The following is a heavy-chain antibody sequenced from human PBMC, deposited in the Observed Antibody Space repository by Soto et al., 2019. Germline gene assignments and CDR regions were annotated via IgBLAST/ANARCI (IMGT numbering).Heavy chain of an antibody. Sequence: SETLSLTCTVSGGSISSGGYYWSWIRQHPGKGLEWIGYIYYSGNTYYNPSLKSRVTISVDTSKNQFSLKLSSVTAADTAVYYCARATCSSTSCYAWLVWFDPWGQGTPVTVSS. V-gene: IGHV4-31*03. CDR2: IYYSGNT. J-gene: IGHJ5*02. CDR1: GGSISSGGYY. D-gene: IGHD2-2*01. CDR3: ARATCSSTSCYAWLVWFDP.